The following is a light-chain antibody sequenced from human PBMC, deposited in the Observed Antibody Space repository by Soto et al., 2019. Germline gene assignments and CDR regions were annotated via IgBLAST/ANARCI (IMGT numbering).Light chain of an antibody. V-gene: IGKV3-20*01. Sequence: EIVLTQSPGTLSLSPGERATLSCRASQSVSSSYLAWYQQKPGQAPLLLIDAASSRATGIPDRFSGSGSGTDFTLTTSRLEPEDYAVYYCQQYGSSPPYTFGQGTKLEIK. CDR1: QSVSSSY. CDR3: QQYGSSPPYT. CDR2: AAS. J-gene: IGKJ2*01.